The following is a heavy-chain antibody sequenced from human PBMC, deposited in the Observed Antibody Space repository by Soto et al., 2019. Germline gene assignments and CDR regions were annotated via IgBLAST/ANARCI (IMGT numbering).Heavy chain of an antibody. CDR2: ISAYNGNT. V-gene: IGHV1-18*04. D-gene: IGHD3-22*01. CDR1: GYTFASYR. CDR3: ARIYDSSGYLGAHYFDY. J-gene: IGHJ4*02. Sequence: ASVKVSCKASGYTFASYRLTWVRQAPGQGLEWMGWISAYNGNTNYAQKFQGRVTMTTDTSTSTAYMELRSLRSDDTAVYYCARIYDSSGYLGAHYFDYWGQGTLVTVSS.